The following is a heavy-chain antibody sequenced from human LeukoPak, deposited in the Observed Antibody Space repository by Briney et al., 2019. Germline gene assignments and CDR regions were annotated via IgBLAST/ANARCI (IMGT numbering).Heavy chain of an antibody. CDR3: ARQSGYCSGGSCYAGLVDY. J-gene: IGHJ4*02. Sequence: SETLSLTCTVSGGSISSYYWSWIRQPPGKGLGWIGYIYYSGSTNYNPSLKSRVTISVDTSKNQFSLKLSSVTAADTAVYYCARQSGYCSGGSCYAGLVDYWGQGTLVTVSS. CDR1: GGSISSYY. D-gene: IGHD2-15*01. CDR2: IYYSGST. V-gene: IGHV4-59*08.